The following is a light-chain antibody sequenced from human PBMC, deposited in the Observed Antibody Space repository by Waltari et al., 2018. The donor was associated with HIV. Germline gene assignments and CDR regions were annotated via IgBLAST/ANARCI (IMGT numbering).Light chain of an antibody. V-gene: IGLV1-40*01. CDR2: SDI. CDR3: QSYDSSLRASV. J-gene: IGLJ2*01. CDR1: RSNIGAGYF. Sequence: QSALTQPPSVSGAPGQRVTIPCTGNRSNIGAGYFVHWYQPRPGTAPKLLVYSDINRPSGVPDRFSGSKSGTSASLVITGLQAEDEADYYCQSYDSSLRASVFGGGTKLTVL.